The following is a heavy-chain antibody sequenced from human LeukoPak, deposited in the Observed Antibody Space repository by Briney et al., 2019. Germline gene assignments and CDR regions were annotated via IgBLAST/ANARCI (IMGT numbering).Heavy chain of an antibody. CDR2: ISSSSNYI. CDR3: ARHLSGVTGYSYGRGIDY. D-gene: IGHD5-18*01. Sequence: GGSLRLSCAASGFTFSSYSMNWVRQAPGKGLEWVSSISSSSNYIYYADSVKGRFTISRDNAKKSLYLQMKSLRAEDTAVYYCARHLSGVTGYSYGRGIDYWGQGTLVTVSS. V-gene: IGHV3-21*01. CDR1: GFTFSSYS. J-gene: IGHJ4*02.